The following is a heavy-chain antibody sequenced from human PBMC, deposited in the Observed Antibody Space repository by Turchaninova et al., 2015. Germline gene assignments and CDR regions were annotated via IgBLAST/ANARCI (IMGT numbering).Heavy chain of an antibody. CDR3: ARLYYYDSSGHNRPFDH. J-gene: IGHJ4*02. CDR2: IYWDNDK. CDR1: GFSLSTRGVG. V-gene: IGHV2-5*02. D-gene: IGHD3-22*01. Sequence: QITMKESGPTLVKPTQTLPLTCTFSGFSLSTRGVGVGWIRQPPGKALEWLALIYWDNDKRYTPSLKRRLTITKDTSKNQVVLTMTSMDPVDTATYYCARLYYYDSSGHNRPFDHWGQGTLVSVSS.